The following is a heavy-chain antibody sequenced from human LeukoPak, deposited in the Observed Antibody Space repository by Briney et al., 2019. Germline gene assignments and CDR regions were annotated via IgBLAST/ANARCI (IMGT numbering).Heavy chain of an antibody. CDR1: GFTFTNYG. V-gene: IGHV3-30*18. Sequence: PGGSLRLSCAASGFTFTNYGMHWVRQAPGKGPEWVAMISYDGRNEYYVDSVKGRFTISRDNSKNTLYLQMNSLRAEDTAVYYCAKERAGMGADAFDIWGQGTMVTVSS. CDR2: ISYDGRNE. D-gene: IGHD1-26*01. CDR3: AKERAGMGADAFDI. J-gene: IGHJ3*02.